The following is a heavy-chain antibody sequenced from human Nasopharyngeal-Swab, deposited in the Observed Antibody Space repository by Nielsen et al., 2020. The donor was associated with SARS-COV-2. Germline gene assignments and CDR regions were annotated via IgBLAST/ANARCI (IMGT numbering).Heavy chain of an antibody. Sequence: GSLRLSCTVSGGSISSSTYYWAWIRQPPGKGLEWIGSIYYGGSTYYNPSLKSRVTISVDTSKNQFSLKLSSVTAADTAVYYCATLSSSWYEYYFDDWGQGTRVTVSS. V-gene: IGHV4-39*01. CDR2: IYYGGST. J-gene: IGHJ4*02. CDR3: ATLSSSWYEYYFDD. D-gene: IGHD6-13*01. CDR1: GGSISSSTYY.